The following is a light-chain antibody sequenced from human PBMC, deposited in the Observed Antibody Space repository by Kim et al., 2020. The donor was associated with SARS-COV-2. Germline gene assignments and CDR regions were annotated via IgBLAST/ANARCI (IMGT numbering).Light chain of an antibody. Sequence: PGGRDAHSGRARQSVSSSNLTWYPQQPGQPPRILIYDESSRATGSPARCSGSGAGKDFHLIISSMQPEDFAVCYCQQDYNWPGLTFGHGTKVDIK. CDR3: QQDYNWPGLT. J-gene: IGKJ3*01. V-gene: IGKV3D-7*01. CDR1: QSVSSSN. CDR2: DES.